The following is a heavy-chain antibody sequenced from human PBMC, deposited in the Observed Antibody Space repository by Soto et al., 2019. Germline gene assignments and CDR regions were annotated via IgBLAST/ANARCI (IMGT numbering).Heavy chain of an antibody. CDR1: GFSFSNHG. D-gene: IGHD3-10*01. CDR3: AKDLKVSGGFHGSLNYYYGMDV. V-gene: IGHV3-30*18. Sequence: PGGSLRLSCAASGFSFSNHGMQWVRQAPGKGLEWVAVISYDGNVKYYTDSVKGRFTISRDNSQGTLFLQMDSLRPEDAAVYYCAKDLKVSGGFHGSLNYYYGMDVWGQGTTVTVS. J-gene: IGHJ6*02. CDR2: ISYDGNVK.